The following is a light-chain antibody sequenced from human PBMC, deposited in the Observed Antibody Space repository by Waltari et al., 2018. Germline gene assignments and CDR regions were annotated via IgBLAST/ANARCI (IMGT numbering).Light chain of an antibody. J-gene: IGLJ3*02. CDR2: EGS. V-gene: IGLV2-23*01. Sequence: QSALTQTASVSGSPGQSITISCTGTSSEVGRSNLVSWYQQHPGKVPKFMIYEGSERPSGVSNRFSGTKSGNTATLTISGLQAEDEADYYCCSYAGSNSWVFGGGTKLTVV. CDR3: CSYAGSNSWV. CDR1: SSEVGRSNL.